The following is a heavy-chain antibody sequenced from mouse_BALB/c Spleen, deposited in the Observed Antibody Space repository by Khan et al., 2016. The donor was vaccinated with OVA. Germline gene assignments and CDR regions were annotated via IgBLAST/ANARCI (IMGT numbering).Heavy chain of an antibody. V-gene: IGHV1-54*01. J-gene: IGHJ3*01. CDR1: GYAFTHYL. Sequence: QVQLQQSGTELVRPGPSVKVSCKASGYAFTHYLIEWVKQRPGQGLEWTGVINPGSGGTNSNEKLEGKATLTAENSSSTAYMHLSSLTSDDSAVYFCARGVYDGYLGWFAYWGQGTLVTVSA. D-gene: IGHD2-3*01. CDR2: INPGSGGT. CDR3: ARGVYDGYLGWFAY.